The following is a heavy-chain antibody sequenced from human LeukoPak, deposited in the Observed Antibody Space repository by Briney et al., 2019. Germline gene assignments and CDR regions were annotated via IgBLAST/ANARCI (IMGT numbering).Heavy chain of an antibody. Sequence: GGSLRLSCAASGFTFRSYAMRWVRQAPGKGLEWVSAISGSGGSTYYADSVKGRFTISRDNSKNTLYLQMNSLRAEDTAVYYCAKDRRAGYSSGWYYFDYWGQGTLVTVSS. J-gene: IGHJ4*02. V-gene: IGHV3-23*01. CDR3: AKDRRAGYSSGWYYFDY. CDR1: GFTFRSYA. CDR2: ISGSGGST. D-gene: IGHD6-19*01.